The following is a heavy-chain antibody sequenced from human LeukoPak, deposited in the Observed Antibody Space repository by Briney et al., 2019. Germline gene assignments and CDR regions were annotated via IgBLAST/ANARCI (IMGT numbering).Heavy chain of an antibody. V-gene: IGHV4-39*07. Sequence: PSETLSLTCTVSGGSISSSSYYWGWIRQPPGKGLEWIGSIYYSGSTYYNPSLKSRVTISVDTSKNQFSLKLSSVTAADTAVYYCARGDQLALYNWFDPWGQGTLVTVSS. CDR1: GGSISSSSYY. D-gene: IGHD2-2*01. CDR3: ARGDQLALYNWFDP. J-gene: IGHJ5*02. CDR2: IYYSGST.